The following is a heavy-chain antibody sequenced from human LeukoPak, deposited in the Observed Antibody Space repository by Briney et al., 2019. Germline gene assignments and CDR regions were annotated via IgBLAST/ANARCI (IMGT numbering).Heavy chain of an antibody. D-gene: IGHD4-17*01. CDR2: ISAYNGNT. J-gene: IGHJ5*02. CDR1: GYTFTSYG. V-gene: IGHV1-18*01. CDR3: ARDSLDYGDDWFDP. Sequence: GASVKVSCKASGYTFTSYGISWVRQAPGQGLEWMGWISAYNGNTNYGQKLQGRVTMTTDTSTSTAYMELRSLRSDDTAVYYCARDSLDYGDDWFDPWGQGTLVTVSS.